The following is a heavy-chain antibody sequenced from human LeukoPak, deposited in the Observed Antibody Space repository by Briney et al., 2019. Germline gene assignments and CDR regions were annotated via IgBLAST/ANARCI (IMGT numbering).Heavy chain of an antibody. D-gene: IGHD3-3*01. CDR2: IDHRGTA. CDR3: AVGITILGVAASFDS. V-gene: IGHV4-34*01. J-gene: IGHJ4*02. CDR1: GASYNAYY. Sequence: KTSETLSLTCAVYGASYNAYYWSWIRQPQGKGLEWIGDIDHRGTATYNPSLRSRLSISADASKNQFSLKLNSVTDADTAVYYCAVGITILGVAASFDSWGQGNLVIVSS.